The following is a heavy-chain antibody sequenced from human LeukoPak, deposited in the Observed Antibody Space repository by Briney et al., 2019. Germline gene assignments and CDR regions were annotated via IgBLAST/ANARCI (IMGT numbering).Heavy chain of an antibody. J-gene: IGHJ4*02. CDR2: ISYDGSNK. Sequence: GRSLRLSCAASGFTFSSYGMHWVRQAPGKGLEWVAVISYDGSNKYYADSVKGRFTISRDNSKNTLYLQLKSLRAEDTAAYYCARHYYASQSPFDCWGQGTLVTVSS. V-gene: IGHV3-30*03. D-gene: IGHD3-10*01. CDR3: ARHYYASQSPFDC. CDR1: GFTFSSYG.